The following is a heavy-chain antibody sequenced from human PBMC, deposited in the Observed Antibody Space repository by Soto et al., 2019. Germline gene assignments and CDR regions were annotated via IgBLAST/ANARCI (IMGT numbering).Heavy chain of an antibody. J-gene: IGHJ4*02. V-gene: IGHV4-4*07. D-gene: IGHD5-18*01. CDR3: ETPTVTPYYLDY. CDR2: IYTSGST. CDR1: GGSIISFY. Sequence: LRWHFSGGSIISFYLILIRQPAGKGLEWIGRIYTSGSTTYNPSLKSRVTMSVDTSKNQFSLKLSSVTAADTAVYYCETPTVTPYYLDYWGQGTLVS.